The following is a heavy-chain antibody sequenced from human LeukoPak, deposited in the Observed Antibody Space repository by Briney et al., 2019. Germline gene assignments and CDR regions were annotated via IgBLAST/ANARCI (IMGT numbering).Heavy chain of an antibody. Sequence: SETLSLTCAVYGGSFSGYYWSWIRRPPGKGLEWIGEINHSGSTNYNPSLKSRVTISVDTSKNQFSLKLSSVTAADTAVYYCARGMRTVTTSLVGVSNWFDPWGQGTLVTVSS. J-gene: IGHJ5*02. D-gene: IGHD4-17*01. CDR2: INHSGST. CDR3: ARGMRTVTTSLVGVSNWFDP. CDR1: GGSFSGYY. V-gene: IGHV4-34*01.